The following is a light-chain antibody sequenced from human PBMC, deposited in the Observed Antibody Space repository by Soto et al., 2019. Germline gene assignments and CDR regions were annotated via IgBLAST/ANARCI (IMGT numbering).Light chain of an antibody. J-gene: IGKJ4*01. CDR3: QQRSNWPPALT. CDR1: QSVSSY. V-gene: IGKV3-11*01. CDR2: DAS. Sequence: EIVLTQSPATLSLSPGERATLSCRASQSVSSYLAWYQQKPGQAPRLLIYDASNRATGIPARFSGSGSGTDFTLTISSLEXEDFAVYYCQQRSNWPPALTFGGGTKVDTK.